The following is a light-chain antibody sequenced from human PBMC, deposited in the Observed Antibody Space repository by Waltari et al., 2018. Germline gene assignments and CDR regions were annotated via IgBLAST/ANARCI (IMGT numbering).Light chain of an antibody. Sequence: QSALTQPPSASGSPGQSVTISCTGTSGDIGGYNFVSWYQQHPGKAPKLMIYAVTNRPSGVPDRFAGSKSGNTASLTVSGLQAEDEADYYCSSFAGNNTPYVFGTGTKVSVL. V-gene: IGLV2-8*01. CDR1: SGDIGGYNF. CDR2: AVT. J-gene: IGLJ1*01. CDR3: SSFAGNNTPYV.